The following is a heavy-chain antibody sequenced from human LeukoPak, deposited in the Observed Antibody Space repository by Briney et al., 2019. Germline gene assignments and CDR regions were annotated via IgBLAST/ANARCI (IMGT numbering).Heavy chain of an antibody. Sequence: PGGSLRLSCVASGFNFNMFWMSWVRQAPGKGLEWVSYISSSSSTIYYADSVKGRFTISRDNAKNSLYLQMNSLRAEDTAVYYCARVPSTVTNPYYYYGMDVWGQGTTVTVSS. J-gene: IGHJ6*02. CDR1: GFNFNMFW. D-gene: IGHD4-17*01. CDR3: ARVPSTVTNPYYYYGMDV. CDR2: ISSSSSTI. V-gene: IGHV3-48*04.